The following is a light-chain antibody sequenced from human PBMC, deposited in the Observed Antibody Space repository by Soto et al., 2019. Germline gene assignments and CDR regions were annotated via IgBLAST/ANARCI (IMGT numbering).Light chain of an antibody. CDR3: SSYTSSSTLDV. V-gene: IGLV2-14*01. Sequence: QSVLTQPASVSGSPGQSITISCTGSSSDIGAYNYVSWFQQYPGKAPKLIISEVSNRPSGVSNRFSGSKSGTAASLTISGLQTEDEADYFCSSYTSSSTLDVFGTGTKVTVL. CDR2: EVS. J-gene: IGLJ1*01. CDR1: SSDIGAYNY.